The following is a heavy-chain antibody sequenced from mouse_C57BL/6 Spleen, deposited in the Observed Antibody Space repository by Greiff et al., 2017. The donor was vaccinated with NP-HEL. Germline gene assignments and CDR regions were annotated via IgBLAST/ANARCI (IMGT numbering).Heavy chain of an antibody. D-gene: IGHD3-1*01. V-gene: IGHV1-69*01. CDR2: IDPSDSYT. J-gene: IGHJ2*01. CDR3: AVGDYFDY. CDR1: GYTFTSYW. Sequence: QVQLQQPGAELVMPGASVKLSCKASGYTFTSYWMHWVKQRPGQGLEWIGEIDPSDSYTNYNQKFKGKSTLTVDKSSSTAYMQLSSLTSEDSAVYYCAVGDYFDYWGQGTTLTVSS.